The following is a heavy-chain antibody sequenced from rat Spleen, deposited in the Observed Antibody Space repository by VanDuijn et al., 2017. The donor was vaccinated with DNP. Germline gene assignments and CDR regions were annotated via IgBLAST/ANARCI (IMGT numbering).Heavy chain of an antibody. Sequence: QVQLKESGPGLVQPSQTLSLTCTVAGFSLTRYNVHWVRQPPGKGLEWMGLIWSTGDTRYNSALESRLSISKDTSRNQVFLNVNSLQTEDTATYYCARDLIIRDTTSAMDAWGQGTSVTVSS. CDR1: GFSLTRYN. V-gene: IGHV2-41*01. D-gene: IGHD4-3*01. J-gene: IGHJ4*01. CDR3: ARDLIIRDTTSAMDA. CDR2: IWSTGDT.